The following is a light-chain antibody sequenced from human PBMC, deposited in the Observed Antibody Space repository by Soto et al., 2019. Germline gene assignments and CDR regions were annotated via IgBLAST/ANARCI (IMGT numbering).Light chain of an antibody. J-gene: IGKJ2*02. CDR1: QSISSW. CDR3: QQYNISSCT. V-gene: IGKV1-5*01. CDR2: HAS. Sequence: DIQMTQSPSTLSASVGDRVIITCRASQSISSWLAWYQQKPGKAPNLLIYHASTLESGVPSRFSGSGSGTEFTRTISSLQPDDFATYYCQQYNISSCTFGQGTKLEIK.